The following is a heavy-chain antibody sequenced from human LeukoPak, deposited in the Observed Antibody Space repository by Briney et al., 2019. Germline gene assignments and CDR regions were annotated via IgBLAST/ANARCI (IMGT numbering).Heavy chain of an antibody. Sequence: GGSLRLSCTASGFTFGSYTMTWVRQAPGKGLKWVSTITTGDGNTYYADSVKGRFTVSRDDSKNTLYLQMNSLRAEDTAVYYCAKDGGLWVSAHWGDSWGRGTLVTVSS. V-gene: IGHV3-23*01. J-gene: IGHJ4*02. CDR1: GFTFGSYT. CDR3: AKDGGLWVSAHWGDS. D-gene: IGHD7-27*01. CDR2: ITTGDGNT.